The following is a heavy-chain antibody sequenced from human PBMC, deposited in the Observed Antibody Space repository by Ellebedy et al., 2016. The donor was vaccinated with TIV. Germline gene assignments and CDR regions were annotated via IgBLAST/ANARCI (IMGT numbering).Heavy chain of an antibody. Sequence: PGGSLRLSCSASGPTFRNYAMHCDRQAPGKGLEYVSAISNNGGSTYYADSVTGRFTISRDNSKNTLYLQMSSLTTEDTAVYYCVPRMVVAYEYWGQGTLVTVSS. J-gene: IGHJ4*02. D-gene: IGHD2-21*01. CDR2: ISNNGGST. CDR1: GPTFRNYA. V-gene: IGHV3-64D*09. CDR3: VPRMVVAYEY.